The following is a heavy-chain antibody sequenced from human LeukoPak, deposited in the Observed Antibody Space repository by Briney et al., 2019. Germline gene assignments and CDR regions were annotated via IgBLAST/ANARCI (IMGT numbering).Heavy chain of an antibody. CDR2: ISGSGSGGST. V-gene: IGHV3-23*01. J-gene: IGHJ4*02. CDR1: GFTFSSSA. CDR3: AKDSSGSYSHFDY. D-gene: IGHD1-26*01. Sequence: GGSLRLSCAASGFTFSSSAMSWVRQAPGKGLEWVSSISGSGSGGSTYYADSVKGRFTISRDNSKNTLYLQMNSLRAEDTAVYYCAKDSSGSYSHFDYWGQGTLVTVSS.